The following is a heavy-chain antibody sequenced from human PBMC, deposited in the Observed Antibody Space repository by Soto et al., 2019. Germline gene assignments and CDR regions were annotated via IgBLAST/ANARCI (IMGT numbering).Heavy chain of an antibody. CDR3: ARDLYSSSARYFDY. V-gene: IGHV3-21*01. D-gene: IGHD6-6*01. J-gene: IGHJ4*02. CDR2: ISSSSSCI. CDR1: GFTFSSYS. Sequence: EVQLVESGGGLVKPGGSLRLSCAASGFTFSSYSMNWVRQAPGKGLEWVSSISSSSSCIYYADSVKGRFTISRDNAKNSLYLQMNSLRAEDTAVYYCARDLYSSSARYFDYWGQGTLVTVSS.